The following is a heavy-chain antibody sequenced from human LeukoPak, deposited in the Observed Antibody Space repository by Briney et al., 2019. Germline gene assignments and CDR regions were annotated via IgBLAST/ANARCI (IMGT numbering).Heavy chain of an antibody. CDR2: IKQDGSEK. J-gene: IGHJ6*02. CDR1: GFTFSSYW. CDR3: ASLFGELNYYYYYGMDV. D-gene: IGHD3-10*01. Sequence: GGSLRLSCAASGFTFSSYWMSWVRQAPGKGLEWVANIKQDGSEKYYVDSVKGRFTISRDNAKNSLYLQMNSLRAEDTAVYYCASLFGELNYYYYYGMDVWGQGTTVTVSS. V-gene: IGHV3-7*01.